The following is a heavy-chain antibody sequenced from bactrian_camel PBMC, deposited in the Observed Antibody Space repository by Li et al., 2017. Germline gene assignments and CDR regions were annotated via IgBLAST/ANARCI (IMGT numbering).Heavy chain of an antibody. CDR2: MYTGFGGGNI. CDR1: GRSNENYF. CDR3: AADRPVVRSLNSDYGPYEYNY. Sequence: HVQLVESGGGSVQAGGSLRLSCAISGRSNENYFLAWFRQPPGKEREGVAAMYTGFGGGNIYYDDSVKGRFTISRDNAKNTLYLQMSSLKPEDMAVYYCAADRPVVRSLNSDYGPYEYNYWGQGTQVTVS. D-gene: IGHD4*01. V-gene: IGHV3S45*01. J-gene: IGHJ4*01.